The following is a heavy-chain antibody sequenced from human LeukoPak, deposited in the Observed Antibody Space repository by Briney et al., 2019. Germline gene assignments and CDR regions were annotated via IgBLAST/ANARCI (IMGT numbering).Heavy chain of an antibody. J-gene: IGHJ4*02. CDR2: IHTSGST. CDR1: GGSISSYY. D-gene: IGHD6-6*01. CDR3: WREGSATARPFVSNDY. Sequence: SETLSLTCTVSGGSISSYYWSWIRQPAGKGLEWIGRIHTSGSTDYNPSSKSRVTMSVDTSKNQFSLKVRSVTAADTAVYYCWREGSATARPFVSNDYWGQGTLVTVSS. V-gene: IGHV4-4*07.